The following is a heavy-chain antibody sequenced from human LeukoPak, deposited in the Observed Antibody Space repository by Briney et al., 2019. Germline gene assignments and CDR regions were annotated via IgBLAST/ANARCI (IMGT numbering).Heavy chain of an antibody. CDR2: IRSSSSYI. V-gene: IGHV3-21*01. D-gene: IGHD3-22*01. CDR3: AKSSSSYYDTSGYLDY. CDR1: EFPLISYS. J-gene: IGHJ4*02. Sequence: GGSLRLSFAAPEFPLISYSRTWVPRAPGKGLEGASSIRSSSSYIYYADSVKGRFTISRDNAKNSLYLQMNSLRAEDTAVYYCAKSSSSYYDTSGYLDYWGQGTLVTVSS.